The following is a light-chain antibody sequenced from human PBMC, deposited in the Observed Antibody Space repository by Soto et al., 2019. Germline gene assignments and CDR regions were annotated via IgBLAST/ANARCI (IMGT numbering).Light chain of an antibody. Sequence: QSVLTQPPSASATPGQRVTISCSGSSANIGNNNEYWYQHVPGTAPKIIIHHNTLRPSWVPDLFSGSKSGTSASLAISGLQSDDESDYYCQSSDSGVTGSVFGTGTKLTVL. CDR1: SANIGNNN. J-gene: IGLJ1*01. CDR3: QSSDSGVTGSV. V-gene: IGLV1-47*02. CDR2: HNT.